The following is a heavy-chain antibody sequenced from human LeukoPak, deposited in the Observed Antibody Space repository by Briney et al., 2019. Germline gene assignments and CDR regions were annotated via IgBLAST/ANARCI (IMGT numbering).Heavy chain of an antibody. CDR2: IWFDGSNK. CDR3: ARAASGWTFDY. CDR1: GFTFSDYG. J-gene: IGHJ4*02. D-gene: IGHD6-19*01. V-gene: IGHV3-33*01. Sequence: GGSLRLSCAASGFTFSDYGMHWVRQAPGKGLEWVALIWFDGSNKNYADSVKGRFTISRDISKNTLYLQMNSLRAEDTAVYYCARAASGWTFDYWGQGTLVTVSS.